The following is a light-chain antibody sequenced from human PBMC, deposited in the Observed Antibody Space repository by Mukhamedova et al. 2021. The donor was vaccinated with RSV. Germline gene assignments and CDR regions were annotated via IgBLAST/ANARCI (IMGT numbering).Light chain of an antibody. J-gene: IGKJ2*01. Sequence: WYQRRVHGKAPKLLIYKASSLESGVPSRFSGSGSGTEFTLTISSLQPDDFATYYCQQYGSSPTFGQGTKLEIK. CDR3: QQYGSSPT. CDR2: KAS. V-gene: IGKV1-5*03.